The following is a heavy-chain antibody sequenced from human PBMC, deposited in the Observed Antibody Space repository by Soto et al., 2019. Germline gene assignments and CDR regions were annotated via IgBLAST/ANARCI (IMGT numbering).Heavy chain of an antibody. J-gene: IGHJ3*02. Sequence: QVQLVESGGGLVKPGGSLRLSCAASGFTFSDYYMSWIRQAPGKGLEWVSYISSSSSYTNYADSVKGRFTISRDNAKNSLCLQMNSLRAEDTAVYYCARDLYSSSPDAFDIWCQGTMVTVSS. CDR1: GFTFSDYY. CDR2: ISSSSSYT. CDR3: ARDLYSSSPDAFDI. V-gene: IGHV3-11*06. D-gene: IGHD6-13*01.